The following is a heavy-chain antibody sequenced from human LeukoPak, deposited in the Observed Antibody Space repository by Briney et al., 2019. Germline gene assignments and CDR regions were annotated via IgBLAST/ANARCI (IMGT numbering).Heavy chain of an antibody. J-gene: IGHJ4*02. CDR2: INLNGGGT. Sequence: PGGSLRLSCAASGFTFDDYGMSWVRQAPGKGLEWVSGINLNGGGTGYADSVKGRFTISRDSAKNSLYLQMNTLRAEDTALYYCARGASYYYDSSGYYNWGQGTLVTVSS. V-gene: IGHV3-20*04. CDR3: ARGASYYYDSSGYYN. CDR1: GFTFDDYG. D-gene: IGHD3-22*01.